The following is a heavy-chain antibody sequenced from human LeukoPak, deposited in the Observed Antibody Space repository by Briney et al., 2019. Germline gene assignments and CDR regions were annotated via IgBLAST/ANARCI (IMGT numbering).Heavy chain of an antibody. CDR2: SNPSGGST. Sequence: GASVKGSCKASRYTFTSYYMHSVRQGPVQELECMGISNPSGGSTSYAQKFQGRVTMTRDTSTSTVYMELSSLRSEDTAVYYCARDSTGGDSNAFDIWGQGTMVTVSS. V-gene: IGHV1-46*01. CDR1: RYTFTSYY. D-gene: IGHD3-16*01. J-gene: IGHJ3*02. CDR3: ARDSTGGDSNAFDI.